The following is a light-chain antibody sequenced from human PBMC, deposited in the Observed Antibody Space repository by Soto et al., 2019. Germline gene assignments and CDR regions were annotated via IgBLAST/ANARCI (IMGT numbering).Light chain of an antibody. CDR2: AAS. Sequence: DIQMTQSPSSLSASVEDRVIITCRASQSISNHLNWYQQKPGKAPKLLIFAASSLQSGVPSRFSGSRSGPDFTLTISSLQPEDFATYYCQQSYITPWTFGQGTRLEIK. V-gene: IGKV1-39*01. CDR3: QQSYITPWT. CDR1: QSISNH. J-gene: IGKJ5*01.